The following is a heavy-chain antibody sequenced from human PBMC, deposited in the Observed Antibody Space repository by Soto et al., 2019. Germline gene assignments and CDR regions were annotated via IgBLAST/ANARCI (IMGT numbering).Heavy chain of an antibody. CDR2: INPNSGGT. CDR3: AREKITMVRGVIFYYYGMDV. V-gene: IGHV1-2*02. CDR1: GYTFTGYY. Sequence: GASVKVSCKASGYTFTGYYMHWVRQAPGQGLEWMGWINPNSGGTNYAQKFQGRVTMTRDTSISTAYMELSRLRSDDTAVYYCAREKITMVRGVIFYYYGMDVWGQGTTVTVSS. D-gene: IGHD3-10*01. J-gene: IGHJ6*02.